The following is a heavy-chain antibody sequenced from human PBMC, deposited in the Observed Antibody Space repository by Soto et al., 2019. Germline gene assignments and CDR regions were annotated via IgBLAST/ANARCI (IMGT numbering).Heavy chain of an antibody. CDR2: IYPGDSDT. V-gene: IGHV5-51*01. CDR3: ARRGGSYYPDY. J-gene: IGHJ4*02. CDR1: GYSFTTYW. Sequence: PGECLKISCKGSGYSFTTYWIAWVRQMPGEGLEWMGIIYPGDSDTRYSPSFQGQVTISADKSISTAYLQWSSLKASDSAMYYCARRGGSYYPDYWGQGTLVTVSS. D-gene: IGHD1-26*01.